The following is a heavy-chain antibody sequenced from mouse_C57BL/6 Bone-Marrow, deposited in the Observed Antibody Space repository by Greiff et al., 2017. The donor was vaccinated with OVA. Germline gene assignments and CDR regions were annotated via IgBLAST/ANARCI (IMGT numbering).Heavy chain of an antibody. V-gene: IGHV1-81*01. D-gene: IGHD3-2*02. J-gene: IGHJ2*01. CDR1: GYTFTSYG. Sequence: VQLQQSGAELARPGASVKLSCKASGYTFTSYGISWVKQRTGQGLEWIGEIYPRSGNTYYNEKFKGKAALTADKSSSTAYMELRSLTSEDSAVYFCGGASAQARLDYWGQGTTLTVSS. CDR3: GGASAQARLDY. CDR2: IYPRSGNT.